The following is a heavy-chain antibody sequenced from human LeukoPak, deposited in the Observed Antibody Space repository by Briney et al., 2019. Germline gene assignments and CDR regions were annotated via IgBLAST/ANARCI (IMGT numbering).Heavy chain of an antibody. J-gene: IGHJ6*03. Sequence: PSETLSLTCTVSGGSISSYFWSWIRQPPGKGLEWIGYIYYSGSTNYNPSLKSRVTISVDTSKKQFSLKLSSVTAADTAVYYCARDQGGNYYMDVWGKGTTVTVSS. CDR2: IYYSGST. CDR3: ARDQGGNYYMDV. D-gene: IGHD2-15*01. CDR1: GGSISSYF. V-gene: IGHV4-59*01.